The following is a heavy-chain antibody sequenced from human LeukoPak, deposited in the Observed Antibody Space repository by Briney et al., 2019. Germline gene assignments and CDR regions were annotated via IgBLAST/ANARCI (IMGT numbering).Heavy chain of an antibody. D-gene: IGHD3-10*01. CDR3: ARDYGSGSYPLSMDV. V-gene: IGHV3-53*01. J-gene: IGHJ6*02. Sequence: GGSLRLSCAASGFTFSSYWMSWVRQAPGKGLEWVSVIYSGGSTYYADSVRGRFTISRDNSKNTLYLQMNSLRAEDTAVYYCARDYGSGSYPLSMDVWGQGTTVTVSS. CDR2: IYSGGST. CDR1: GFTFSSYW.